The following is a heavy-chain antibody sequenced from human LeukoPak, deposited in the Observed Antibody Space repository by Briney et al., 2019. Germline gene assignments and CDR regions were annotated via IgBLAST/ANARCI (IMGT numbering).Heavy chain of an antibody. CDR1: GGSISSNSYY. Sequence: SETLSLTCTVSGGSISSNSYYWGWIRQPPGKGLEWIGYIWPSGSTNYNPSLSGRVAISLDKSRNHFTLMVTAVTAADTAFYYCARKGPEHLPTYFDHWGRGILVTVSS. CDR2: IWPSGST. CDR3: ARKGPEHLPTYFDH. D-gene: IGHD2-21*01. J-gene: IGHJ4*02. V-gene: IGHV4-39*02.